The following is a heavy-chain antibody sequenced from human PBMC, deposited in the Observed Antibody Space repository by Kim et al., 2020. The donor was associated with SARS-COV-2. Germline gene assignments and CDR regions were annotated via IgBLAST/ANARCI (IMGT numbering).Heavy chain of an antibody. V-gene: IGHV4-39*01. D-gene: IGHD2-15*01. CDR2: IYYSGST. J-gene: IGHJ4*02. Sequence: SETLSLTCTVSGGSISSSSYYWGWIRQPPGKGLEWIGSIYYSGSTYYNPSLKSRVTISVDTSKNQFSLKLSSVTAADTAVYYCARLRVKGGGSCFDYWGQGTLVTVSS. CDR1: GGSISSSSYY. CDR3: ARLRVKGGGSCFDY.